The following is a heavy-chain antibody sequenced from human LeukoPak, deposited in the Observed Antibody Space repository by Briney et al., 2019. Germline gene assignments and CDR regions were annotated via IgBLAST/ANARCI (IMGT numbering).Heavy chain of an antibody. D-gene: IGHD3-16*01. V-gene: IGHV1-8*01. CDR2: MNLNNGNT. J-gene: IGHJ5*02. CDR3: VAAWYCDYSNCHLRTGFDP. CDR1: GYTFINYD. Sequence: ASVKVSCKASGYTFINYDINWVRQATGQGLEWMGWMNLNNGNTGYAQKFQGRVTMTRSTSASTAYMDLSSLTSDDTAVYYCVAAWYCDYSNCHLRTGFDPWGQGTLVTVSS.